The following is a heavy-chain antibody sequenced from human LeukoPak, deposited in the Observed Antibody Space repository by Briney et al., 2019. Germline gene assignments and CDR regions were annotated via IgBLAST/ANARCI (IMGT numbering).Heavy chain of an antibody. CDR1: GYTFSSYG. CDR2: ISAYNGNT. Sequence: VASVKVSCKASGYTFSSYGISWVRQAPGQRLEWMGWISAYNGNTNYAQKLQGRVTMTTDTSTSTAYMELRSLRSDDTAVYYCARCQDYYDTYLDYWGQRTLVTVSS. CDR3: ARCQDYYDTYLDY. V-gene: IGHV1-18*01. D-gene: IGHD3-22*01. J-gene: IGHJ4*02.